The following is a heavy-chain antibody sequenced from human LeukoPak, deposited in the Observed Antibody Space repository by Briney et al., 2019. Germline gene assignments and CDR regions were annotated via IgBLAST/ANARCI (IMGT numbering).Heavy chain of an antibody. CDR3: AKGVGYCSGGSCQQFDY. CDR2: ISSSSSYI. V-gene: IGHV3-21*04. CDR1: GFTFSSYE. Sequence: KSGGSLRLSCAASGFTFSSYEMNWVRQAPGKGLEWVSSISSSSSYIYYADSVKGRFTISRDNAKNSLYLQMNSLRAEDTAVYYCAKGVGYCSGGSCQQFDYWGQGTLVTVSS. D-gene: IGHD2-15*01. J-gene: IGHJ4*02.